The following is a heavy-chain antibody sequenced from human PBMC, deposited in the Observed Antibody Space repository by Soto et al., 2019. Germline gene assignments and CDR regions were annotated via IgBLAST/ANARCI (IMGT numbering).Heavy chain of an antibody. Sequence: QLQLQESGPGLVKPSETLSLTCTVSGGSISSSSYYWGWIRQPPGKGLEWIGSIYYSGSTYYNPSLKSRVTISVDTSKNQFSLKLSSVTAADTAVYYCARHEDVGTGFDYWGQGTLVTVSS. D-gene: IGHD6-13*01. CDR1: GGSISSSSYY. CDR3: ARHEDVGTGFDY. V-gene: IGHV4-39*01. CDR2: IYYSGST. J-gene: IGHJ4*02.